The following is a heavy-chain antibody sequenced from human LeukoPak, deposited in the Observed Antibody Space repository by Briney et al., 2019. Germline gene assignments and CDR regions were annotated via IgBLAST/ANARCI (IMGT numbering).Heavy chain of an antibody. Sequence: GGSLRLSCAASGFTFLNYAMNWVRQAPGKGLEWVSTIGGGGGVTYYADSVKGRFTISRDYSNNTVSLQMNNLTVDDTAVYYCARGGQQVTQGIDYWGQGALLTVSS. CDR2: IGGGGGVT. D-gene: IGHD6-13*01. V-gene: IGHV3-23*01. CDR1: GFTFLNYA. CDR3: ARGGQQVTQGIDY. J-gene: IGHJ4*02.